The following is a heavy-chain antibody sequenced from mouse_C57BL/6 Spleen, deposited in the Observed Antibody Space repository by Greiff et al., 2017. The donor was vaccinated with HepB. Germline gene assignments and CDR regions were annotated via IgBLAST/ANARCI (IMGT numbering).Heavy chain of an antibody. Sequence: VQLQQPGAELVKPGASVKMSCKASGYTFTSYWITWVKQRPGQGLEWIGDIYPGSGSTNYNEKFKSKATLTVDTSSSTAYMQLSSLTSEDSAVYYCGREGDYYGSRDDYWGQGTTLTVSS. J-gene: IGHJ2*01. CDR3: GREGDYYGSRDDY. CDR2: IYPGSGST. V-gene: IGHV1-55*01. D-gene: IGHD1-1*01. CDR1: GYTFTSYW.